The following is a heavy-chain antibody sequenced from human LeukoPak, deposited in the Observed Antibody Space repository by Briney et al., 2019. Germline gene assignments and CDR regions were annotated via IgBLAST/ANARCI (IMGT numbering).Heavy chain of an antibody. Sequence: GGSLRLSCTASGFTFGDYAMSWFRQAPGKGLEWVGFIRSKAYGGTTEYAASVKGRLTISRDDSKSIAYLQMNSLKTEDTAVYYCARLGVTPGYYYYYYMDVWGKGTTVTISS. D-gene: IGHD4-23*01. CDR3: ARLGVTPGYYYYYYMDV. CDR2: IRSKAYGGTT. CDR1: GFTFGDYA. J-gene: IGHJ6*03. V-gene: IGHV3-49*03.